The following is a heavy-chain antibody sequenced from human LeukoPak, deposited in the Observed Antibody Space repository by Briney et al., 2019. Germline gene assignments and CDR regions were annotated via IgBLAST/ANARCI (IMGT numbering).Heavy chain of an antibody. Sequence: PGGSLRLSCAASGFTLSSNAMACVRQAPGKGLEWVSEITGSGFSAYYADSVKGRFTISRDNSKNTLYLQMNSLRAEDTAVYYCAKDRSGDPNYFDYWGQGTLVTVSS. CDR3: AKDRSGDPNYFDY. J-gene: IGHJ4*02. CDR2: ITGSGFSA. V-gene: IGHV3-23*01. CDR1: GFTLSSNA. D-gene: IGHD2-21*01.